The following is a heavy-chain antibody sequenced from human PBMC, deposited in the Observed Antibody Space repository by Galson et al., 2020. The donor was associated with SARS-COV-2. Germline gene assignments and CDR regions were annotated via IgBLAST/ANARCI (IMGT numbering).Heavy chain of an antibody. J-gene: IGHJ3*02. CDR1: GFTFSIYA. Sequence: GESLKISCAASGFTFSIYAMHWVRQAPGKGLEWVAVISYDGSNKYYADSVKGRFTISRDNSKNTLHLQMNSLRAEDTAVYYCAREGGYLDAFDIWGQGTMVTVSS. D-gene: IGHD3-16*02. CDR2: ISYDGSNK. CDR3: AREGGYLDAFDI. V-gene: IGHV3-30*01.